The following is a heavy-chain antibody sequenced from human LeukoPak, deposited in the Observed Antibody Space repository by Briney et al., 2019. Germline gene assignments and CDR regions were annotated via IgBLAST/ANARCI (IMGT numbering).Heavy chain of an antibody. D-gene: IGHD3-10*01. CDR2: IYTSGST. Sequence: SETLSLTCTVSGGSISSYYWSWIRQPAGKGLEWIGRIYTSGSTNYNPSLKSRVTMSVDTSKNQFSLKLSSVTAADTAVYYCARWVLLPDFGWFDPWGQGTLVTVSS. V-gene: IGHV4-4*07. CDR3: ARWVLLPDFGWFDP. J-gene: IGHJ5*02. CDR1: GGSISSYY.